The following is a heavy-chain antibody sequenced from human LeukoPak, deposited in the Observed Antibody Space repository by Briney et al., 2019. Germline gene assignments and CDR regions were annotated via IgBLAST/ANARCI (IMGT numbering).Heavy chain of an antibody. CDR3: ARESSGGYYFDVFDI. Sequence: PGESLRLSCAASGFTFTTYWMSWVRQAPGKGLEWVANIQQDGTEKYYVDSVKGRFTISRDNAKNSLYLQMNSLRAEDTAFYYCARESSGGYYFDVFDIWGQGTMVTVSS. V-gene: IGHV3-7*01. J-gene: IGHJ3*02. CDR2: IQQDGTEK. CDR1: GFTFTTYW. D-gene: IGHD3-22*01.